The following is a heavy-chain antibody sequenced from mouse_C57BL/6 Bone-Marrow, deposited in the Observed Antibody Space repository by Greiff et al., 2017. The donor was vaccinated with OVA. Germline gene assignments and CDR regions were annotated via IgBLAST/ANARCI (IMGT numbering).Heavy chain of an antibody. V-gene: IGHV6-3*01. D-gene: IGHD2-3*01. Sequence: EVQGVESGGGLVQPGGSMKLSCVASGFTFSNYWMNWVRQSPEKGLEWVAQIRLKSDNYATHYAESVKGRFTISRDDSKSSVYLQMNNLRAEDTGIYYCTRWLLSPYYYAMDYWGQGTSVTVSS. CDR2: IRLKSDNYAT. CDR1: GFTFSNYW. CDR3: TRWLLSPYYYAMDY. J-gene: IGHJ4*01.